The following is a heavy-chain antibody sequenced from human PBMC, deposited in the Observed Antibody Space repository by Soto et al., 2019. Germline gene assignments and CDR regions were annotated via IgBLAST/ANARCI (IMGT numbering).Heavy chain of an antibody. V-gene: IGHV1-18*01. CDR3: ARDDSRRQADLDY. J-gene: IGHJ4*02. CDR2: ISAYKGNT. CDR1: GYTFTSYG. D-gene: IGHD3-3*01. Sequence: ASVKVSCKASGYTFTSYGISWVRQAPGQGLEWMGWISAYKGNTNYAQKLQGRVTMTTDTSTSTAYMELRSLGSDDTAMYYCARDDSRRQADLDYWGQGTPVTVSS.